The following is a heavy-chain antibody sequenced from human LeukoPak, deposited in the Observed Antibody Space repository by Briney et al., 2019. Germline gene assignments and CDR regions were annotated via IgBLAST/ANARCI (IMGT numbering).Heavy chain of an antibody. D-gene: IGHD6-13*01. CDR3: ARLGVYTSSWYRYKYFDY. V-gene: IGHV4-34*01. CDR2: INHSGST. J-gene: IGHJ4*02. Sequence: PSETLSLTCAVYGGSFSGYYWSWIRQPPGKGLEWIGEINHSGSTNYNPSLKSRFTISVDTSKDQFSLKLTSVTAADTAMYYCARLGVYTSSWYRYKYFDYWGQGTLVTVSS. CDR1: GGSFSGYY.